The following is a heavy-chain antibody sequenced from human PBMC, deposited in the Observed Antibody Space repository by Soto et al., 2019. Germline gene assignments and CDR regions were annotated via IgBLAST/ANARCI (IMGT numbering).Heavy chain of an antibody. CDR2: INHSGST. Sequence: PSETLSLTCAVYGGSFSGYYWSWIRQPPGKGLEWIGEINHSGSTSYNPSLKSRVTISVDTSKNQFSLKLSSVTAADTAVYYCARGDIVVVPAAISPNYFDYWGQGTLVTVSS. D-gene: IGHD2-2*02. CDR3: ARGDIVVVPAAISPNYFDY. V-gene: IGHV4-34*01. CDR1: GGSFSGYY. J-gene: IGHJ4*02.